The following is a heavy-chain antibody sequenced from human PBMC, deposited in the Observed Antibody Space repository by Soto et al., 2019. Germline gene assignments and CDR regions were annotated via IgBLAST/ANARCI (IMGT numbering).Heavy chain of an antibody. D-gene: IGHD3-3*01. J-gene: IGHJ5*02. Sequence: GGSLRLSCAASGFTFRSHALSWVRQAPGKGLEWVSTISGSGSTTYYADSVKGRFTISRDNSKNELTLQMSSLRAEDTALYYCAKEGYHDFSSGYYANEPFDPWGQGTLVTVSS. V-gene: IGHV3-23*01. CDR3: AKEGYHDFSSGYYANEPFDP. CDR1: GFTFRSHA. CDR2: ISGSGSTT.